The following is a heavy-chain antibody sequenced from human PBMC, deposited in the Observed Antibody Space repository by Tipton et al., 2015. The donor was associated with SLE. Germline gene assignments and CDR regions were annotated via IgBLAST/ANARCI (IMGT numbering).Heavy chain of an antibody. D-gene: IGHD3-10*01. V-gene: IGHV4-31*03. Sequence: LRLSCSVSGGSISSSGYYWGWIRQPPGKGLEWIGYIYYTGSTYYNPSLKSRVAMSVDTSKNQFSLRLSSVTAADTGMYYCARDLAGVKDYWGQGTLVTVSS. CDR1: GGSISSSGYY. CDR3: ARDLAGVKDY. CDR2: IYYTGST. J-gene: IGHJ4*02.